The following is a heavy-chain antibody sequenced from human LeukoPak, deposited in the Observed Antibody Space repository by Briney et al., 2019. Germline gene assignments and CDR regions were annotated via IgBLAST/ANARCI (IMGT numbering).Heavy chain of an antibody. J-gene: IGHJ1*01. CDR2: IYYSGST. CDR1: GGSVSSGSYY. Sequence: SETLSLTCTVSGGSVSSGSYYWSWIRQPPGKGLEWIGYIYYSGSTNYNPSLKSRVTISVNTSKNQFSLKLSSVTAADTAVYYCARDYDILTGPEYFQHWGQGTLVTVSS. CDR3: ARDYDILTGPEYFQH. V-gene: IGHV4-61*01. D-gene: IGHD3-9*01.